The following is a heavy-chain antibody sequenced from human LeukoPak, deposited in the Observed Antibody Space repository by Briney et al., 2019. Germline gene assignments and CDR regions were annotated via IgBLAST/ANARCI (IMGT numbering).Heavy chain of an antibody. Sequence: GASVKVSCKASGYTFTSYGISWVRQAPGQGLEWMGWISAYNGNTNYTQKLQGRVTMTTDTSTSTAYMELRSLRSDDTAVYYCAKVSPTVTTSGSYYYYGMDVWGQGTTVTVSS. V-gene: IGHV1-18*01. J-gene: IGHJ6*02. CDR1: GYTFTSYG. D-gene: IGHD4-17*01. CDR2: ISAYNGNT. CDR3: AKVSPTVTTSGSYYYYGMDV.